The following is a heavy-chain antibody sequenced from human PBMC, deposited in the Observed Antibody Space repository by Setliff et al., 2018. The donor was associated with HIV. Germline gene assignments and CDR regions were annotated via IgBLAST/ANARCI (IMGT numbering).Heavy chain of an antibody. V-gene: IGHV4-39*01. CDR1: GGSISTSRYY. J-gene: IGHJ6*03. CDR2: INYRGNT. Sequence: SETLSLTCTVSGGSISTSRYYWGWIRQPPGKGLEWIGSINYRGNTYYNPSLKSRAAIPVDTSKNQISLKLSSVTAADTAVYYCASLDGSESPYIYYYYMDVWGEGTAVTVSS. D-gene: IGHD3-10*01. CDR3: ASLDGSESPYIYYYYMDV.